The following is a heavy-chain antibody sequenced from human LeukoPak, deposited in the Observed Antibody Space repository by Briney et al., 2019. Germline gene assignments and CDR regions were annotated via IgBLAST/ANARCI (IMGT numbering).Heavy chain of an antibody. J-gene: IGHJ4*02. CDR2: INHSGST. CDR3: ARVGVLDTAMPIYYFDY. D-gene: IGHD5-18*01. Sequence: SETLSLTCTVSGGSIGSYYWSWIRQPPGKGLEWIGEINHSGSTNYNPSLKSRVTISVDTSKNQFSLKLSSVTAADTAVYYCARVGVLDTAMPIYYFDYWGQGTLVTVSS. V-gene: IGHV4-34*01. CDR1: GGSIGSYY.